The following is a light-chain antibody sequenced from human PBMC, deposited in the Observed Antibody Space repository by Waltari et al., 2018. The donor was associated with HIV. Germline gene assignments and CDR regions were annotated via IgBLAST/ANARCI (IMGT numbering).Light chain of an antibody. V-gene: IGKV3-20*01. CDR2: GAS. J-gene: IGKJ1*01. CDR3: QQYGDSPA. Sequence: DTVLTQSPGTLSLSPGERATLYCRASQNVYANYLAWYQQKPGQAPRLLISGASDRAAGISERFRGSGSGTDFALTISKLEPEDFSVYYCQQYGDSPAFGQGTKVEIK. CDR1: QNVYANY.